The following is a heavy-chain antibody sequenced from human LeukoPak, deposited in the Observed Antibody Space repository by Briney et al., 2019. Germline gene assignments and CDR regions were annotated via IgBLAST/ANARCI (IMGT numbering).Heavy chain of an antibody. CDR1: GFTFSSYA. CDR2: ISGSGGST. Sequence: GGSLRLSCADSGFTFSSYAMSWVRQAPGKGLEWVSAISGSGGSTYYADSVKGRFTISRDNSKNTLYLQMNNLRAEDTAVYYCAKDVELERGYFDYWGQGTLVTVSS. V-gene: IGHV3-23*01. CDR3: AKDVELERGYFDY. D-gene: IGHD1-1*01. J-gene: IGHJ4*02.